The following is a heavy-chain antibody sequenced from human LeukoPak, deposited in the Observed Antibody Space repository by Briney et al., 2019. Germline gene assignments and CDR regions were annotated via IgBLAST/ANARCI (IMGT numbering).Heavy chain of an antibody. Sequence: SETLSLTCTVSGGSISSGDYYWSWIRQPPGKGLEWIGYIYYSGSTYYTPSLRGRVTISVDTSKNQYSLNLSSVTAADTAVYYCARGYSLDYWGQGTLVTVSS. CDR3: ARGYSLDY. D-gene: IGHD5-18*01. CDR2: IYYSGST. J-gene: IGHJ4*02. V-gene: IGHV4-30-4*01. CDR1: GGSISSGDYY.